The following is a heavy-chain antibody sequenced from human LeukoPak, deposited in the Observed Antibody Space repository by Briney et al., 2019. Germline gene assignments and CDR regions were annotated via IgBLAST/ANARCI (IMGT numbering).Heavy chain of an antibody. Sequence: GGSLRLSCTASGFTFTSYAMSWVRQAPGKGLEWVSAISGSGGDTYYADSVRGRFTISRDNSKNTLYLQMNSLRAEDTAVYYCAKVVRGVINDAFEIWGQGTMVTVSS. CDR3: AKVVRGVINDAFEI. CDR1: GFTFTSYA. J-gene: IGHJ3*02. D-gene: IGHD3-10*01. V-gene: IGHV3-23*01. CDR2: ISGSGGDT.